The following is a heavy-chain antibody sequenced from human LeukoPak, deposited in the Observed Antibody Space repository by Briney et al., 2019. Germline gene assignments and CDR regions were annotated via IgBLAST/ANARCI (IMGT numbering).Heavy chain of an antibody. D-gene: IGHD3-3*01. Sequence: PGGSLRLSCAASGFTFSTYPMHWVRQAPGKGLEWVAVISYDGSNKYYADSVKGRFTISRDNAKNSLYLQMNSLRAEDTAVYYCARLREIPVFGVVTKSTSYFDYWGQGTLVTVSS. V-gene: IGHV3-30*03. CDR2: ISYDGSNK. J-gene: IGHJ4*02. CDR3: ARLREIPVFGVVTKSTSYFDY. CDR1: GFTFSTYP.